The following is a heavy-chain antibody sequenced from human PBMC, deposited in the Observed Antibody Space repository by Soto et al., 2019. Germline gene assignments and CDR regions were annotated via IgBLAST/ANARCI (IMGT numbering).Heavy chain of an antibody. Sequence: QVQLVQSGAEVKMPGSSVKVSCKASGVTVSTSAISWVRQAPGQGLEWMGVIILILGTTNYAQKFQGRVTITADESTGTAYMELSRLSSKNRVVYYCAIAPDMIIASVSYYYGMDVWGQGTMVTVSS. CDR3: AIAPDMIIASVSYYYGMDV. J-gene: IGHJ6*02. V-gene: IGHV1-69*01. D-gene: IGHD3-16*01. CDR2: IILILGTT. CDR1: GVTVSTSA.